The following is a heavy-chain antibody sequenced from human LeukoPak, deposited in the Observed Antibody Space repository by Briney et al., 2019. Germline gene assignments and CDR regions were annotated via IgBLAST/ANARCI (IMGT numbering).Heavy chain of an antibody. CDR1: GFTFSSYA. CDR3: ARVVGATLDY. D-gene: IGHD1-26*01. CDR2: ISYDGSNK. V-gene: IGHV3-30*04. J-gene: IGHJ4*02. Sequence: GGSLRLSRAASGFTFSSYAMHWVRQAPGKGLEWVAVISYDGSNKYYADSVKGRFTISRDNSKNTLYLQMNSLRAEDTAVYYCARVVGATLDYWGQGTLVTVSS.